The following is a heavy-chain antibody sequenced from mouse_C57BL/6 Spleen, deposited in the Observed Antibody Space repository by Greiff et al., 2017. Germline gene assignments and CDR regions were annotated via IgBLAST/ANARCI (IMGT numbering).Heavy chain of an antibody. CDR3: TRWGTTVVPFAY. V-gene: IGHV1-15*01. CDR2: IDPETGGT. J-gene: IGHJ3*01. D-gene: IGHD1-1*01. CDR1: GYTFTDYE. Sequence: QVQLKQSGAELVRPGASVTLSCKASGYTFTDYEMHWVKQTPVHGLEWIGAIDPETGGTAYNQKFKGKAILTADKSSSTAYMELRSLTSEDSAVYYCTRWGTTVVPFAYWGQGTLVTVSA.